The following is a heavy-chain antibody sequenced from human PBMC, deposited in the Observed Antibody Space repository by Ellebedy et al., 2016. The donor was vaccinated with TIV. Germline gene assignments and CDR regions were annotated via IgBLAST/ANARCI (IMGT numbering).Heavy chain of an antibody. CDR2: ISYDGSNK. CDR3: ARGGRRGYDEVFDP. Sequence: GESLKISXAASGFTFSSYGMHWVRQAPGKGLEWVAVISYDGSNKYYADSVKGRFTISRDNSKNTLYLQMNSLRSEDTAVYYCARGGRRGYDEVFDPWGQGTLVTVSS. CDR1: GFTFSSYG. D-gene: IGHD5-12*01. J-gene: IGHJ5*02. V-gene: IGHV3-30*03.